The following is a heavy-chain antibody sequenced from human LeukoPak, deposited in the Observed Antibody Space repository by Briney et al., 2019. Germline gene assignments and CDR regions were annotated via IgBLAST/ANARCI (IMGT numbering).Heavy chain of an antibody. J-gene: IGHJ4*02. Sequence: GGSLRLSCSASGFIFSNYWMTWVRQAPGKGLEWVANIKQDGSEKYYVDSVKGRFTISRDNAKNSLYLQMNSLRAEDTAVYYCARRPHFYDSWGQGTLVTVSS. CDR1: GFIFSNYW. CDR3: ARRPHFYDS. CDR2: IKQDGSEK. V-gene: IGHV3-7*02. D-gene: IGHD2/OR15-2a*01.